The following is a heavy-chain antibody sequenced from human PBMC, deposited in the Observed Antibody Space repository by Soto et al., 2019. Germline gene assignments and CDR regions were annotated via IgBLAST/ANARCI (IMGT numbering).Heavy chain of an antibody. V-gene: IGHV1-3*01. CDR2: IHPGNGNT. J-gene: IGHJ5*02. Sequence: ASVKVSCKASGYRFSNDAMHWVRQAPGQGLEWMGWIHPGNGNTRYSPKFQGRLTITRDTSASTAYMELSNLRSEDTAIYYCARDRYTATSVWLDPWGRGTLVTVSS. D-gene: IGHD3-16*02. CDR3: ARDRYTATSVWLDP. CDR1: GYRFSNDA.